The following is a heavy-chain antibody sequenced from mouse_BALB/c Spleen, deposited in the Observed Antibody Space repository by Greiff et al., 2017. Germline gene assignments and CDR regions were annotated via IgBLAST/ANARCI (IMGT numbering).Heavy chain of an antibody. CDR3: ARDYDDAMDY. Sequence: VQLQQSGAELVRPGSSVKISCKASGYAFSSYWMNWVKQRPGPGLEWIGQIYPGDGDTNYNGKFKGKATLTADKSSSTAYMQLSSLTSEDSAVYFCARDYDDAMDYWGQGTSVTVSS. J-gene: IGHJ4*01. CDR2: IYPGDGDT. V-gene: IGHV1-80*01. CDR1: GYAFSSYW. D-gene: IGHD2-4*01.